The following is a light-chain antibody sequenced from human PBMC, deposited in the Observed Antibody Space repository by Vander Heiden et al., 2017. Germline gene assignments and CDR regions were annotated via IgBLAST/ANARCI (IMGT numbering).Light chain of an antibody. CDR2: DAS. V-gene: IGKV1-33*01. CDR1: QDISNY. CDR3: QQDDNLPLT. J-gene: IGKJ4*01. Sequence: DIQMTQSPSSLSASVGDRVTITCQASQDISNYLNWYQQKPGKAPKLLIYDASNLETGVPSGFSGSGSGTDFTFTISSLQPEDIATYYCQQDDNLPLTFGGGTKVEIK.